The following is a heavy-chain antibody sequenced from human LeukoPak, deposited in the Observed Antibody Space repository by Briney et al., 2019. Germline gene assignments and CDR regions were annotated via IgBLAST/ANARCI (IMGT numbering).Heavy chain of an antibody. CDR1: GYTFTSYG. D-gene: IGHD2-8*02. CDR2: ISAYNGNT. V-gene: IGHV1-18*01. Sequence: ASVKVSCKASGYTFTSYGISWVRQAPGQGPEWMGWISAYNGNTNYAQKLQGRVTMTTDTSTSTAYMGLRSLRSDDTAVYYCARDLVGGYFDYWGQGTLVTVSS. CDR3: ARDLVGGYFDY. J-gene: IGHJ4*02.